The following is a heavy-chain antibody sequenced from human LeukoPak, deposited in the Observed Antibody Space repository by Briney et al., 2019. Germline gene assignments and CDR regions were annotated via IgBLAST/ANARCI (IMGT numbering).Heavy chain of an antibody. V-gene: IGHV3-23*01. CDR1: GFTFNSYA. J-gene: IGHJ4*02. D-gene: IGHD5-24*01. CDR2: ISGSGDST. CDR3: ARIDGSDDY. Sequence: GGSLRLSCAVSGFTFNSYAMSWVRQSPGKGLEWVSAISGSGDSTFYADSVKGRFTLSRDNSKNTLNLQMDSLRAEDTAVYYCARIDGSDDYWGQGTLVTVSS.